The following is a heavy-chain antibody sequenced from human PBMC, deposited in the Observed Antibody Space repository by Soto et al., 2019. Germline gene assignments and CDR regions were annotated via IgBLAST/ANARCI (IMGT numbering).Heavy chain of an antibody. D-gene: IGHD3-3*01. V-gene: IGHV3-15*01. J-gene: IGHJ6*02. CDR1: GFTFSNAW. CDR3: TTDDGVVIYYGMDV. Sequence: EVQLVESGGGLVKPGGSLRLSCAASGFTFSNAWMSWVRQAPGKGLEWVGRIKSKTDGGTTDYAAPVKGRFTISRDDSKNTLYLQMNSLKTEDTAVYYCTTDDGVVIYYGMDVWGQGTTVTVSS. CDR2: IKSKTDGGTT.